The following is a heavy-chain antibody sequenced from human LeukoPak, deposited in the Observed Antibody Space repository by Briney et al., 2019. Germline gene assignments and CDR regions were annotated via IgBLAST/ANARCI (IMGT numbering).Heavy chain of an antibody. CDR2: MSFDGTTK. J-gene: IGHJ5*02. D-gene: IGHD3-10*02. CDR3: ARQAVRGVNSWFDP. V-gene: IGHV3-30*04. Sequence: GGSLRLSCAASGLNFSVSSMHWVRQAPGKGLEWVAVMSFDGTTKLYAHSLKGRFTISRDNSKNTVYLQMRSLRPEDTAVYFCARQAVRGVNSWFDPWGQGTLVTVSS. CDR1: GLNFSVSS.